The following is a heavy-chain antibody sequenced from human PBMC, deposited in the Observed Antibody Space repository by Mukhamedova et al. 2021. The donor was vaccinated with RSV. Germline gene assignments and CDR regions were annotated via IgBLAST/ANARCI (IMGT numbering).Heavy chain of an antibody. J-gene: IGHJ4*02. D-gene: IGHD4-23*01. CDR3: ARQDGSKFAY. Sequence: EWLGRTYYRSKWYNEYAVSVTGRITINPDTSKNQSSLQLNSVTPEDTAVYYCARQDGSKFAYWGQGTLVTVSS. CDR2: TYYRSKWYN. V-gene: IGHV6-1*01.